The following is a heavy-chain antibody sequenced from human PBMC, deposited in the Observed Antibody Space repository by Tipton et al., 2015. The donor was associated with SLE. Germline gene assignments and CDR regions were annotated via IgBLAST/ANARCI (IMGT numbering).Heavy chain of an antibody. CDR3: ARQDFWNDPFDY. D-gene: IGHD1-1*01. V-gene: IGHV3-33*08. CDR1: GFTFSSYG. J-gene: IGHJ4*02. Sequence: SLRLSCAASGFTFSSYGMHWVRQAPGKGLEWVAVIWYDGSNKYYADSAKGRFIISRDTSNDMVYLQMNSLRPDDTAVYYCARQDFWNDPFDYWGRGTLVTVSS. CDR2: IWYDGSNK.